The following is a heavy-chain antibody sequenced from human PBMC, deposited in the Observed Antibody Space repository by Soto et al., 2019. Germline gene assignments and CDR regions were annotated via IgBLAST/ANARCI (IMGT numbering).Heavy chain of an antibody. Sequence: TLSLTCTVSGGSISSGGYYWSWIRQHPGKGLEWIGYIYYSGSTYYNPSLKSRVTISVDTSKNQFFLKLSSVTAADTAVYYCARVGSGGNYYDSSGYSGSRYFDHRGQGTLVTVSS. CDR2: IYYSGST. J-gene: IGHJ4*02. CDR1: GGSISSGGYY. V-gene: IGHV4-31*03. CDR3: ARVGSGGNYYDSSGYSGSRYFDH. D-gene: IGHD3-22*01.